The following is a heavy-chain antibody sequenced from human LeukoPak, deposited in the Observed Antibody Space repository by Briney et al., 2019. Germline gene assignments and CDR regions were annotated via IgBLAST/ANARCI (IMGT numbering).Heavy chain of an antibody. J-gene: IGHJ4*02. CDR3: ARDLMIAAVFDY. Sequence: GGSLRLSCAASGFTFSSYSMDWVRQAPGKGLEWVSSISSSSSYIYYADSVKGRFTISRDNAKNSLYLQMNSLRAEDTAVYYCARDLMIAAVFDYWGQGTLVTVSS. V-gene: IGHV3-21*01. CDR1: GFTFSSYS. D-gene: IGHD6-13*01. CDR2: ISSSSSYI.